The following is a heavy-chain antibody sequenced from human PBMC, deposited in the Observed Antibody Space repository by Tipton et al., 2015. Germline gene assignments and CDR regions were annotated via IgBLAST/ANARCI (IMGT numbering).Heavy chain of an antibody. CDR2: ISGSGFST. CDR1: GFTFSNYA. J-gene: IGHJ4*02. D-gene: IGHD3-22*01. V-gene: IGHV3-23*01. Sequence: SLRLSCAASGFTFSNYAMNWVRQAPGKGLEWVSTISGSGFSTYYADSVRGRFTISRDNSKNTLYLQMNSLRAEDTAVYYCAKKGTTYYYDSSGYHFDYWGQGTLVTVSS. CDR3: AKKGTTYYYDSSGYHFDY.